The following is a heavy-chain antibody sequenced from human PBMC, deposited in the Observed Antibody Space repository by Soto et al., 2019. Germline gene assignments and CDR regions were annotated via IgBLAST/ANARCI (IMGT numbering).Heavy chain of an antibody. D-gene: IGHD5-18*01. CDR2: FIAMLGTP. V-gene: IGHV1-69*13. CDR3: ARGAMANFDY. J-gene: IGHJ4*02. Sequence: VASVKVSCKASGGTFGSHGIAWVRQALGQGLEWMGGFIAMLGTPTYAKKVQGRATITADESLTSSYLELRSLRSEDTAMYFCARGAMANFDYWGQGTVVTVSS. CDR1: GGTFGSHG.